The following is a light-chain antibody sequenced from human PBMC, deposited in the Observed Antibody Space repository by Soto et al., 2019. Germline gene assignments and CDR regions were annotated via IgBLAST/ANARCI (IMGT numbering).Light chain of an antibody. CDR2: AAS. CDR1: QSISSY. V-gene: IGKV1-39*01. CDR3: KQSYSTPQT. J-gene: IGKJ1*01. Sequence: DIQMTQSPSSLSASVGDRVTITCRASQSISSYLNWYQQKPGKAPKLLIYAASSLQSGVPSRFSGSGSGTDFTLTIRSLQPEDFATYYCKQSYSTPQTFGQGTKVDIK.